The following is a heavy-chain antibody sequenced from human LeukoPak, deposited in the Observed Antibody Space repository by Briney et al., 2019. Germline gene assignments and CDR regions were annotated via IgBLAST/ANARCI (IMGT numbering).Heavy chain of an antibody. Sequence: SETLSLTCAVYGGSFSGYYWSWIRQPPGKGLEWIGEINHSGSTNYNPSLKSRVTISVDTSKNQFSLKLSSVTAADTAVYYCARAWYSSGWYGAYYFDYWGQGTLVTVSS. CDR1: GGSFSGYY. J-gene: IGHJ4*02. CDR3: ARAWYSSGWYGAYYFDY. CDR2: INHSGST. D-gene: IGHD6-19*01. V-gene: IGHV4-34*01.